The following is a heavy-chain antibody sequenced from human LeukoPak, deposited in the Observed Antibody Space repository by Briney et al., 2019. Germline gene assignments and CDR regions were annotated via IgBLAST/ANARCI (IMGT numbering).Heavy chain of an antibody. J-gene: IGHJ5*02. CDR3: AREGDNWFDP. CDR2: INQDGSET. V-gene: IGHV3-7*01. Sequence: GGSLRLSCAASGFTFSNYWMSWVRQAPGKGLEWVANINQDGSETYYVDSVTGRFTISRDNAKNSLSLQMNSLRAEDTAVYYCAREGDNWFDPCGQGTLVTVSS. CDR1: GFTFSNYW.